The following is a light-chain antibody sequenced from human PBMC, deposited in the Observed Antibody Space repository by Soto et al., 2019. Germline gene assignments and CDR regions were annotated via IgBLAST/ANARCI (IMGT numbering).Light chain of an antibody. CDR3: QQYDSFSWT. CDR1: QNIRRW. V-gene: IGKV1-5*01. Sequence: DIQMTQSPSTLSASVGDRVTTTCRASQNIRRWVAWSPTETGTAPKIRSEQASSLERGVPSRCSGSGSGTEFTLTSSSLQPDDVATYYCQQYDSFSWTFGPGTKVDIK. CDR2: QAS. J-gene: IGKJ1*01.